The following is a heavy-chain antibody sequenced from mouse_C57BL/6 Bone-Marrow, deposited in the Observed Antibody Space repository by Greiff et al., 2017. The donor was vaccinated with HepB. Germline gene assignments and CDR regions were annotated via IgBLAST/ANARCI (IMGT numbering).Heavy chain of an antibody. CDR1: GYTFTSYW. J-gene: IGHJ4*01. CDR3: ARGGREGAMDY. V-gene: IGHV1-72*01. CDR2: IDPNSGGT. Sequence: QVQLQQPGAELVKPGASVKLSCKASGYTFTSYWMHWVKQRPGRGLEWIGRIDPNSGGTKYNEKFKSKATLTVDKPSSTAYMPLSSLTSEDSAVYYCARGGREGAMDYWGQGTSVTVSS.